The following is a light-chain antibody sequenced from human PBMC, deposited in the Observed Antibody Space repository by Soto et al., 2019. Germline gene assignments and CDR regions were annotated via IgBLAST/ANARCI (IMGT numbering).Light chain of an antibody. CDR3: SSYTSSSTYV. CDR2: EVN. J-gene: IGLJ1*01. V-gene: IGLV2-14*01. CDR1: SSDVGDYNY. Sequence: QSVLTQPASVSGSPGQSITISCTGASSDVGDYNYVSWYQHHPGKAPKLLIYEVNNQPSGVSDRFSGSKSGNVASLTISWLQAEDEADYYCSSYTSSSTYVFGTGTKVTVL.